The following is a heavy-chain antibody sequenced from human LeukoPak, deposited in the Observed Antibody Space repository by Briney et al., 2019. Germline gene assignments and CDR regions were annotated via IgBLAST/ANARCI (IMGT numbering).Heavy chain of an antibody. D-gene: IGHD4/OR15-4a*01. V-gene: IGHV3-9*01. CDR2: ISWNGDNI. CDR3: AKDANYNLAYYFDY. CDR1: EFTFDDYA. J-gene: IGHJ4*02. Sequence: SGGSLRLSCAASEFTFDDYAMHWVRQVPGKGLEWVSGISWNGDNIGYADSVKGRFTISRDNAKNSLYLQMNNLRPEDTALYYCAKDANYNLAYYFDYWGQGILVTVSS.